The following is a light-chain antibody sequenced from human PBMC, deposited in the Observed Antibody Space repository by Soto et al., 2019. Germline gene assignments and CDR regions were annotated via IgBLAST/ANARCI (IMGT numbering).Light chain of an antibody. CDR2: DAA. CDR1: QSVSSY. CDR3: QQRSNWPPIT. V-gene: IGKV3-11*01. J-gene: IGKJ5*01. Sequence: EIVLTQSPATLSLSPRERATLSCRASQSVSSYLAWYQQKPGQAPRLIIYDAANIVTGIPTRFSGSGSGTDFTLTISSREPEDFAIHYSQQRSNWPPITFGQGTRLEIK.